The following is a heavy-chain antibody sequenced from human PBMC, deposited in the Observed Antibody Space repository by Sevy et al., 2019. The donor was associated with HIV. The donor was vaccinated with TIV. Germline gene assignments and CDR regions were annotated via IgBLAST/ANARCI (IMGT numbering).Heavy chain of an antibody. CDR2: IKSNTDGGTT. J-gene: IGHJ6*02. CDR1: GFTFSNAW. V-gene: IGHV3-15*07. D-gene: IGHD3-10*01. Sequence: GGCLRLSCAASGFTFSNAWMNWVRQAPGKGLEWVGRIKSNTDGGTTDYAAPVKGRFTISRDDSKNTLYLQMNSLKTEDTAVYYCTTADRLTIVRGVIITTYPDYYYGMDVWGQGTLVTVSS. CDR3: TTADRLTIVRGVIITTYPDYYYGMDV.